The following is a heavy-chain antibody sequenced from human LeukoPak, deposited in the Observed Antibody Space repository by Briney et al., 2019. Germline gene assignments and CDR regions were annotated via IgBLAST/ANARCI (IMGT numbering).Heavy chain of an antibody. CDR1: GGSISSTSYY. CDR3: ASEGGLPNWTQYFQH. J-gene: IGHJ1*01. D-gene: IGHD1-26*01. V-gene: IGHV4-39*07. Sequence: PSETLSLTCIVSGGSISSTSYYWGWLRQSPGKGLEWIGSFYYSGSIFDYRSLRSRVTISIDMSKNQFLLKLTSVTAADTAVYYCASEGGLPNWTQYFQHWGQGTLVTVSS. CDR2: FYYSGSI.